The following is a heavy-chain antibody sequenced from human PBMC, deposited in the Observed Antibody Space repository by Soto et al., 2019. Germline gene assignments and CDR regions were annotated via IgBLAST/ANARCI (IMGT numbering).Heavy chain of an antibody. CDR3: ARAYYDSSGYYRWYYFDY. V-gene: IGHV4-59*01. CDR2: IYDSGST. J-gene: IGHJ4*02. Sequence: PSETLSLTCTVSGGSISSYYWSWIRQPPGKGLEWIGYIYDSGSTNYNPSLKSRVTISVDTAKNQLSLKLSSVTAADTAVYYCARAYYDSSGYYRWYYFDYWGPGTLVTVSS. CDR1: GGSISSYY. D-gene: IGHD3-22*01.